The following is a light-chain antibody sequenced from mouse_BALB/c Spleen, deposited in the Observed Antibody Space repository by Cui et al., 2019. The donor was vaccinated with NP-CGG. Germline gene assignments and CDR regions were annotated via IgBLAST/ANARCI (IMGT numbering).Light chain of an antibody. CDR3: ALWYSNHWV. J-gene: IGLJ1*01. CDR1: TGAVTTSNY. CDR2: GTN. Sequence: QPGVTHASALTTSPGERVTLTCRSSTGAVTTSNYANWVQEKPDHLFTGLIGGTNNRVPGVPARFSGSLIGDKAALTITGAQTEDEAIYFCALWYSNHWVFGGGTKLTVL. V-gene: IGLV1*01.